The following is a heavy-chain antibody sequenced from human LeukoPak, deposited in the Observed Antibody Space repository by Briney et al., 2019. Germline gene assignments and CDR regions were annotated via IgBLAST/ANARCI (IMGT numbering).Heavy chain of an antibody. Sequence: GASVKVSCKASGYTFTGYYMHWVRQAPGQGLEWMGWINPNSGGTNHAQKFQGRVTMTRDTSISTAYMELSRLRSDDTAVYYCAREIAVAGIQNYYYMDVWGKGTTVTVSS. V-gene: IGHV1-2*02. J-gene: IGHJ6*03. CDR3: AREIAVAGIQNYYYMDV. CDR1: GYTFTGYY. D-gene: IGHD6-19*01. CDR2: INPNSGGT.